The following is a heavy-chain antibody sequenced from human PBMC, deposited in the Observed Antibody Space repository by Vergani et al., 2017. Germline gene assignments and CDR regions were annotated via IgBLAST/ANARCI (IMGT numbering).Heavy chain of an antibody. V-gene: IGHV1-18*01. CDR3: ARDPVLLWFGEVLANDAFDI. D-gene: IGHD3-10*01. J-gene: IGHJ3*02. CDR2: ISAYNGNT. Sequence: QVQLVQSGAEVKKPGASVKLSCTASGYTFTSYGISWVRQAPGQGLEWMGWISAYNGNTNYAQKLQGRVTMTTDTSTSTAYMELRSLRSHDTAVYYCARDPVLLWFGEVLANDAFDIWGQGTMVTVSS. CDR1: GYTFTSYG.